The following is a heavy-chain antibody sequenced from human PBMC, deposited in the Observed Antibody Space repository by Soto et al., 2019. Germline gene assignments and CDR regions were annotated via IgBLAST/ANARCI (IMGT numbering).Heavy chain of an antibody. V-gene: IGHV4-30-2*01. CDR3: ARGLNYYDSSGSSWFDP. D-gene: IGHD3-22*01. CDR2: IYHTGTT. CDR1: GGSINSGGYS. J-gene: IGHJ5*02. Sequence: QLHLQESGSGLVKPSQTLSLTCTVSGGSINSGGYSWTWIRQPPGKGLEWIGFIYHTGTTYYNPSLNRRVTISVHRSKSQFSLKLNSVTPADTAVYYCARGLNYYDSSGSSWFDPWGQGALVTVSS.